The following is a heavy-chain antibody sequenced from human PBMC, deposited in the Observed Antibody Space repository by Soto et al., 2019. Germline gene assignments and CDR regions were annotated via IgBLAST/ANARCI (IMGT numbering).Heavy chain of an antibody. V-gene: IGHV3-21*01. CDR2: ISSSSSYI. Sequence: EVQLVESGGGLVKPGGSLRLSCAASGFTFSSYSMNWVRQAPGKGLEWVSSISSSSSYIYYADSVKGRFTISRDNAKNSLYLQMNSLRAEDTAVYYCARASTTNSRYFDLWGRGTLVTVSS. CDR1: GFTFSSYS. D-gene: IGHD5-12*01. J-gene: IGHJ2*01. CDR3: ARASTTNSRYFDL.